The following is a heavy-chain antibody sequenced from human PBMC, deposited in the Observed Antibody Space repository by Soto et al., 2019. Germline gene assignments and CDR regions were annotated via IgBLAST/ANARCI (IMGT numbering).Heavy chain of an antibody. Sequence: EVQLAESGGGLVLTGGSLRLSCAASGFSFVSYWMHWVRQVPGEGLAWVSRINGNADNSDYADSVKGRFTISRDNAMKSLYLQMYSLRADDTGVYYCVRDFRGAVAGSASDHWGQGPLVTVSS. D-gene: IGHD6-13*01. CDR2: INGNADNS. CDR1: GFSFVSYW. J-gene: IGHJ4*02. CDR3: VRDFRGAVAGSASDH. V-gene: IGHV3-74*01.